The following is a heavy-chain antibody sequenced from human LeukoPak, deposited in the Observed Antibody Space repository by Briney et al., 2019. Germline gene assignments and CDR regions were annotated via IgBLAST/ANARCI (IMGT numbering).Heavy chain of an antibody. CDR3: ATVGRAARPGY. Sequence: GGSLRLSCAASGFTFSSYEMNWVRQAPPKGLQWVSYISASGSSRYYADSVKGRFTISRDNARNSLYLQMDSLRGEDTAVYYCATVGRAARPGYWGQGTLITVSS. V-gene: IGHV3-48*03. D-gene: IGHD6-6*01. CDR1: GFTFSSYE. J-gene: IGHJ4*02. CDR2: ISASGSSR.